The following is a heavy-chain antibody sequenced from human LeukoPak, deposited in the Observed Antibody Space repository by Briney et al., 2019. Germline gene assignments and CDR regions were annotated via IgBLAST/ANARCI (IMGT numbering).Heavy chain of an antibody. J-gene: IGHJ4*02. Sequence: ASVKVSCTVSGYTLTELSMHWVRQAPGKGLEWMGGFDPEDGETIYAQKFQGRVTMTEDTSTDTAYMELSSLRSEDTAVYYCATDLGSSGYYSTPLYYWGQGTLVTVSS. V-gene: IGHV1-24*01. CDR2: FDPEDGET. CDR1: GYTLTELS. D-gene: IGHD3-22*01. CDR3: ATDLGSSGYYSTPLYY.